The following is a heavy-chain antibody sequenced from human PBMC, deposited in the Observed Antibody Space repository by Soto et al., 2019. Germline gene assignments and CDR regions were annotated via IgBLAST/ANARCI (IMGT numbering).Heavy chain of an antibody. Sequence: ASGKVSCNASGYTFTSYGISWVRHAPGQGLEWMGWISAYNGNANYAQKLHGRVTMTTDTSTSTAYMELRSLRSDDTAVYYCATSPFRLFCSNGVCSHAFVIFGQGTMVTV. CDR2: ISAYNGNA. V-gene: IGHV1-18*01. CDR1: GYTFTSYG. CDR3: ATSPFRLFCSNGVCSHAFVI. J-gene: IGHJ3*02. D-gene: IGHD2-8*01.